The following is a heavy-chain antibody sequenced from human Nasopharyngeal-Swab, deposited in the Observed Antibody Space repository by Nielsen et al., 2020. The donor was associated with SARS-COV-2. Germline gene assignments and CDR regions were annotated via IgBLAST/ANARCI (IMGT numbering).Heavy chain of an antibody. D-gene: IGHD5-12*01. V-gene: IGHV1-46*01. CDR2: INPSGGST. Sequence: ASVKVSCKASGYTFTSYYMHWVRQAPGQGLEWMGIINPSGGSTSYAQKFRGRVTMTRDTSTSTVYMELSSLRSEDTAVYYCARDSEGRYSGYDSAGHYYYMDVWGKGTTVTVSS. CDR3: ARDSEGRYSGYDSAGHYYYMDV. CDR1: GYTFTSYY. J-gene: IGHJ6*03.